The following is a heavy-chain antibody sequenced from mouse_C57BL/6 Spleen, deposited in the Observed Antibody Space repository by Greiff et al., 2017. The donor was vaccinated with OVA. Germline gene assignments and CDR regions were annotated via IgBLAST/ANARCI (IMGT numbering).Heavy chain of an antibody. CDR1: GYTFTSYW. Sequence: VQLQQPGAELVKPGASVKMSCKASGYTFTSYWITWVKQRPGQGLEWIGDIYPGSGSTNHNEKFKSKATLTVDTSSSTAYMQLSSLTSEDSAVYYCAIYYGYDDAMDYWGQGTSVTVSS. CDR2: IYPGSGST. V-gene: IGHV1-55*01. D-gene: IGHD2-2*01. CDR3: AIYYGYDDAMDY. J-gene: IGHJ4*01.